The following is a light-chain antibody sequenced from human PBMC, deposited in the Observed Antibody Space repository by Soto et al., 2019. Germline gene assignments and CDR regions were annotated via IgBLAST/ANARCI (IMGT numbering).Light chain of an antibody. CDR2: GAS. V-gene: IGKV3D-15*01. CDR1: QSVSSN. CDR3: QQYNNWPRT. Sequence: EIVMTQSPATLSVSPGERATLSCRASQSVSSNLAWYQQKPGQAPRLLLYGASTRATGIPARFSGSGSGTEFTLTISSLQSEDFAVYYCQQYNNWPRTFGPGTKVDFK. J-gene: IGKJ3*01.